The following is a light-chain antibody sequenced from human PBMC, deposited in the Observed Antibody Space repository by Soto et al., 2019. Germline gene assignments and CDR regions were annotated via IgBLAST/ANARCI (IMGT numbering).Light chain of an antibody. CDR2: AAS. J-gene: IGKJ4*01. V-gene: IGKV3-15*01. CDR3: QQYTAWPLT. CDR1: QSVYNN. Sequence: EIVMTQSPATLSVSPGERGTLSCRASQSVYNNLAWYQQKPGQAPRLLIYAASTRATGVPARFSGSGFGTEFTLTISSLQSEDFAVYYCQQYTAWPLTFGGGTKVEIK.